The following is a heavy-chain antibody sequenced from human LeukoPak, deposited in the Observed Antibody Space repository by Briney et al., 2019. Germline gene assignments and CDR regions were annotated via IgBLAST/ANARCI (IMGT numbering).Heavy chain of an antibody. CDR3: ARVLVSGAFDI. CDR1: GFTFSSHN. CDR2: ISSSGSTI. Sequence: PGGSLRLSCAASGFTFSSHNMNWVRQAPGRGLEWISYISSSGSTIYYADSVKGRFTISRDNAKNSLYLQMNSLRAEDTAVYYCARVLVSGAFDIWGQGTMVTVSS. D-gene: IGHD5/OR15-5a*01. J-gene: IGHJ3*02. V-gene: IGHV3-48*04.